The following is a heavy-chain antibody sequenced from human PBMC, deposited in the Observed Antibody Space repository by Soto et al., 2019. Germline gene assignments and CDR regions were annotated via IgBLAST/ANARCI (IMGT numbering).Heavy chain of an antibody. J-gene: IGHJ4*02. CDR1: GGSISTYY. CDR3: ARGRPWELYDY. D-gene: IGHD1-7*01. Sequence: QVQLQESGPGLVKPSETLSLTCTVSGGSISTYYCSWIRQPPGKGLEWVGYIYYSGSTNYNPSLKSRVTIAVDTSNNQFSLKLSSMTAADTAVYYCARGRPWELYDYWGQGTLVTVSS. CDR2: IYYSGST. V-gene: IGHV4-59*12.